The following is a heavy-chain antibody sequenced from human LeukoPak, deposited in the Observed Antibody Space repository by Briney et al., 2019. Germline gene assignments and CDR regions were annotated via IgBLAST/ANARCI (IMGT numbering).Heavy chain of an antibody. J-gene: IGHJ4*02. D-gene: IGHD3-22*01. Sequence: SETLSLTCGVSGGSISSYYWSWIRQPPGKGLEWIGYIYYSGSTNYNPSLKSRVTISVDTSKNQFSLKLSSVTAADTAVYYCAREQYDSSGIDYWGQGTLVTVSS. CDR3: AREQYDSSGIDY. V-gene: IGHV4-59*01. CDR1: GGSISSYY. CDR2: IYYSGST.